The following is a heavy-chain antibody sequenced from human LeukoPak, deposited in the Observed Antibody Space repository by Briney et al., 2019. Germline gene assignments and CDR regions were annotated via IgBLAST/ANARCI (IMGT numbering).Heavy chain of an antibody. V-gene: IGHV1-8*02. CDR3: ARGRIMGRWLLYY. J-gene: IGHJ4*02. CDR1: GYTFTGYY. D-gene: IGHD2-15*01. Sequence: ASVKVSCKASGYTFTGYYMHWVRQATGQGLEWMGWMNPNSGNTGYAQKFQGRVTMTRNTSISTAYMELSSLRSEDTAVYYCARGRIMGRWLLYYWGQGTLVTVSS. CDR2: MNPNSGNT.